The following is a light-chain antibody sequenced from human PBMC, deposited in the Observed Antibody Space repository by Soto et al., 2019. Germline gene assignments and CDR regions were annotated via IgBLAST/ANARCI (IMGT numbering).Light chain of an antibody. Sequence: SVLTQPPSASGTPGQRVTISCSGSSSNIGSNSVYWFQQLPGTVPKLLIYRNNQRPSGVPDRFSASKSGTSASLAISGLRSEDEADYYCAAWDDSLSGWVFGGGTKVTVL. CDR3: AAWDDSLSGWV. CDR1: SSNIGSNS. CDR2: RNN. V-gene: IGLV1-47*01. J-gene: IGLJ3*02.